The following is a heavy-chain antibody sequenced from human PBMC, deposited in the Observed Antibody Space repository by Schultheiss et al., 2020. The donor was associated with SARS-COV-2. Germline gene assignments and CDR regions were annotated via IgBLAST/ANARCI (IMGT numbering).Heavy chain of an antibody. J-gene: IGHJ4*02. V-gene: IGHV4-61*01. CDR2: IYYSGTT. CDR1: GGSVSSGTYY. Sequence: SETLSLTCTVSGGSVSSGTYYWSWIRQPPGKGLEWIGNIYYSGTTNYSPSLKSRVTISVDTSKNQFSLKLSSVTAADTAVYFCARSPLGYFDSWGQGTLVTVSS. D-gene: IGHD3-3*01. CDR3: ARSPLGYFDS.